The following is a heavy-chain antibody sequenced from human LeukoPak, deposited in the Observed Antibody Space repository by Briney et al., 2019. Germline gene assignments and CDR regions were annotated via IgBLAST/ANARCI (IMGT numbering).Heavy chain of an antibody. Sequence: GASVKVSCKVSGYTLTELSMHWVRQAPGKGLEWVGGSDPEDGETMYAQKFQDRVTMTEDTSTDTLYMELSSLRVEDTAVYYCARGLAAGYYGSGTPDYWGQGTLVTVSS. CDR3: ARGLAAGYYGSGTPDY. CDR2: SDPEDGET. D-gene: IGHD3-10*01. V-gene: IGHV1-24*01. CDR1: GYTLTELS. J-gene: IGHJ4*02.